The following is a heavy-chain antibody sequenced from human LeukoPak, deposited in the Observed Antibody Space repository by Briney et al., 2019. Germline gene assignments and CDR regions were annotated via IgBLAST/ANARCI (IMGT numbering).Heavy chain of an antibody. CDR1: GGSFSGYY. J-gene: IGHJ4*02. CDR3: ARGDTAMVLYFDY. V-gene: IGHV4-34*01. D-gene: IGHD5-18*01. Sequence: PSETLSLTCAVYGGSFSGYYWSWIRQPPGKGLEWIGEINHSGSTNYNPSLKSRVTISVDTSKNQFSLKLSSVTAADTAVYYCARGDTAMVLYFDYWGQGTLVTVSS. CDR2: INHSGST.